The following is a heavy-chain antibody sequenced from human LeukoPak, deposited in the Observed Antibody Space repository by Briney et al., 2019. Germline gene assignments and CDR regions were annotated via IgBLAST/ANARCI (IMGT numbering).Heavy chain of an antibody. CDR2: ISSSGSTI. D-gene: IGHD2-2*01. CDR3: ARAQGYQLPTRKMSYNWFDP. CDR1: GFTFSDYY. Sequence: TGGSLRLSCAASGFTFSDYYMSWIRQAPGKGLEWVSYISSSGSTIYYADSVKGRFTISRDNAKNPLYLQMNSLSAEDTAVYYCARAQGYQLPTRKMSYNWFDPWGQGTLVTVSS. V-gene: IGHV3-11*04. J-gene: IGHJ5*02.